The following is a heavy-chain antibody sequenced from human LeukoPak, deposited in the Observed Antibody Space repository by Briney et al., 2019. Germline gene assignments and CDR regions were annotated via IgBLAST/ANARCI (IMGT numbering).Heavy chain of an antibody. Sequence: GGSRRLSCAASGFTFSSYGMHWVRQAPGKGLEWVAFIRYDGSNKYYADSVKGRFTISRDNSKNTLYLQMNSLRAEDTAVYYCAKDRTVLTGYYTEDYWGQGTLVTVSS. CDR3: AKDRTVLTGYYTEDY. D-gene: IGHD3-9*01. CDR2: IRYDGSNK. CDR1: GFTFSSYG. J-gene: IGHJ4*02. V-gene: IGHV3-30*02.